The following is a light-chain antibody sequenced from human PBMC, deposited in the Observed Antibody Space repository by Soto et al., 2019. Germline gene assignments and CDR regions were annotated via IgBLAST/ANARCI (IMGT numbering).Light chain of an antibody. CDR1: QGISSA. CDR2: DAS. J-gene: IGKJ4*01. Sequence: AIQLTQSPSSLSASIGDRVTITCRASQGISSALAWYQQKPGRALKLLIYDASNLESGVPSRFSGSGSGTHFSLTISSLKPEDFAAYYCQQFNSFPLTFGGGTKVEIK. CDR3: QQFNSFPLT. V-gene: IGKV1-13*02.